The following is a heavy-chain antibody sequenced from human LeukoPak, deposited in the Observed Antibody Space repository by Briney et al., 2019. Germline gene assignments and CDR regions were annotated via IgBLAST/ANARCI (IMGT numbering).Heavy chain of an antibody. D-gene: IGHD4-17*01. J-gene: IGHJ3*02. V-gene: IGHV1-18*01. CDR3: ARDRTVTIVGDAFDI. Sequence: ASVKVSCKASGYTFTSYGISWVRQAPGQGLEWMGWISAYNGNTNYAQKLQGRVTMTTDTSTSTAYMELRSLRSDDTAAYYCARDRTVTIVGDAFDIWGQGTMVTVSS. CDR1: GYTFTSYG. CDR2: ISAYNGNT.